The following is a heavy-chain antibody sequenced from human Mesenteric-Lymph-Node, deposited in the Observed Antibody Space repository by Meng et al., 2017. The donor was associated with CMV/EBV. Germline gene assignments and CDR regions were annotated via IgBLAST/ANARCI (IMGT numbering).Heavy chain of an antibody. J-gene: IGHJ4*02. CDR3: ARATSERHDFDY. D-gene: IGHD1-1*01. CDR2: IYYSGST. V-gene: IGHV4-31*03. CDR1: GGSINSGDYY. Sequence: SETLSLTCTVSGGSINSGDYYWSWIRQHPGKGLEWIAYIYYSGSTHYNPSLKSRVTISLETSKNQFSLKLSSVTAADTAVYYCARATSERHDFDYWGQGTLVTVSS.